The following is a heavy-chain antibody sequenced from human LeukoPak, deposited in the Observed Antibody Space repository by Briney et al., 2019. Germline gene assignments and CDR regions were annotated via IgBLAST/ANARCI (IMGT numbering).Heavy chain of an antibody. CDR2: ISRSSTYI. D-gene: IGHD4-17*01. Sequence: PGGSLRLSCAASGFTFSSYSMNWVRQAPGKGLEWVSSISRSSTYIYYADSLRGRFTISRDNAKNSLYLQMNSLRAEDTAVYYCARILSIDYGDYNPDYYYYYMDVWGKGTTVTVSS. J-gene: IGHJ6*03. V-gene: IGHV3-21*01. CDR1: GFTFSSYS. CDR3: ARILSIDYGDYNPDYYYYYMDV.